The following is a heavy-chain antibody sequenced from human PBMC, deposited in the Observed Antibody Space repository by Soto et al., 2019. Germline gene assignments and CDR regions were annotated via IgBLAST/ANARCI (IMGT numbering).Heavy chain of an antibody. CDR1: GFTFSGSA. CDR2: IRSKANSYAT. J-gene: IGHJ4*02. Sequence: PGGSLRLSCAASGFTFSGSAMHWVRQASGKGLEWVGRIRSKANSYATAYAASVKGRFTISRDDSKNTAYLQMNSLKTEDTAVYYCTPTSLAAPYYFDYWGQGTLVTVSS. D-gene: IGHD6-13*01. CDR3: TPTSLAAPYYFDY. V-gene: IGHV3-73*01.